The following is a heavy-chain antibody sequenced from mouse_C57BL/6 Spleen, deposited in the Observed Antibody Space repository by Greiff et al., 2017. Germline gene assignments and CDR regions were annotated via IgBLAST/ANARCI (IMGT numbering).Heavy chain of an antibody. Sequence: VQLQQPGAELVKPGASVKLSCKASGYTFTSYWMQWVKQRPGQGLEWIGEIDPSDSYTNYNQKFKGKATLTVDTSSSTAYMQLSSLTSEDSAVYYCAGSGDFDYWGQGTTLTVSS. CDR1: GYTFTSYW. CDR2: IDPSDSYT. V-gene: IGHV1-50*01. CDR3: AGSGDFDY. J-gene: IGHJ2*01.